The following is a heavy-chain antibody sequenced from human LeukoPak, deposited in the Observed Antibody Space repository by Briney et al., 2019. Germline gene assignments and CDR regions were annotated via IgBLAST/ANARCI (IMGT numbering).Heavy chain of an antibody. D-gene: IGHD1-26*01. J-gene: IGHJ5*02. CDR2: INPSGGST. CDR3: ARDKLAALRSGVFDP. Sequence: ASVKVSCKASGYTFTSYYMHWVRQASGQGLEWMGIINPSGGSTSYAQKFQGRVTMTRDTSTSTVYMELSSLRSEDTAVYYCARDKLAALRSGVFDPWGQGTLVTVSS. CDR1: GYTFTSYY. V-gene: IGHV1-46*01.